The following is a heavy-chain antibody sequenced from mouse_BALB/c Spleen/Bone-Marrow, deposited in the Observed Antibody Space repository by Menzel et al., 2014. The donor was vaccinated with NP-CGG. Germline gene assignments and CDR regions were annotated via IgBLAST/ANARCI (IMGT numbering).Heavy chain of an antibody. CDR2: IDPANGNT. Sequence: EVQLQQSGAELVKPGASVKLSCTASGFNIKDTYMHWVKQRPEQGLEWIGRIDPANGNTKYDPKFQGKATITADTSSNTAYLQLSSLTSEDTAVYNCARWEYYAMDYWGQGTSVTVSS. CDR3: ARWEYYAMDY. J-gene: IGHJ4*01. D-gene: IGHD4-1*01. V-gene: IGHV14-3*02. CDR1: GFNIKDTY.